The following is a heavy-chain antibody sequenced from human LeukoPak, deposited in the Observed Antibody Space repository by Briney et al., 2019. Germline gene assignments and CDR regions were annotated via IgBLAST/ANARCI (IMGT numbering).Heavy chain of an antibody. Sequence: GGSLSLSCAASGFTFSSYWMHWVRHAPGKGLVWVSRIKRDGSSTSYADSEKGRFTISRDNAKNTLYLQMNSLRAEDTAVYYCAREDGTAFDYWGQGTLVTVSS. CDR1: GFTFSSYW. J-gene: IGHJ4*02. CDR3: AREDGTAFDY. V-gene: IGHV3-74*01. CDR2: IKRDGSST. D-gene: IGHD1-14*01.